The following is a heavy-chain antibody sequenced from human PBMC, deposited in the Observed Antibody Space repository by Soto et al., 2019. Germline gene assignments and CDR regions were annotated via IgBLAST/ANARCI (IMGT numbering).Heavy chain of an antibody. CDR3: ARDNYVVVITDMISLDAFDI. CDR2: INPSGGST. CDR1: GYTFTSYY. J-gene: IGHJ3*02. Sequence: GASVKVSCKASGYTFTSYYMHWVRQAPGQGLEWMGIINPSGGSTSYAQKFQGRVTMTRDTSTSTVYMELSSLRSEDTAVYYCARDNYVVVITDMISLDAFDIWGQGTMVTVAS. V-gene: IGHV1-46*01. D-gene: IGHD3-22*01.